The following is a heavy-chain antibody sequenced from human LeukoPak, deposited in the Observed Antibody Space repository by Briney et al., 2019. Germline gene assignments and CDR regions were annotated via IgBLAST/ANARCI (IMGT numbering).Heavy chain of an antibody. Sequence: ASVKVSCKTSGFIFTSYGITWVRQAPGQGLEWMGWVSPYNGKTNYAQDLQGRVTMTTDTSTNTAYMELRSLRSGDTAVYYCAGLSDSSGWSPASNWGQGILVSVSS. D-gene: IGHD6-19*01. V-gene: IGHV1-18*01. J-gene: IGHJ1*01. CDR3: AGLSDSSGWSPASN. CDR2: VSPYNGKT. CDR1: GFIFTSYG.